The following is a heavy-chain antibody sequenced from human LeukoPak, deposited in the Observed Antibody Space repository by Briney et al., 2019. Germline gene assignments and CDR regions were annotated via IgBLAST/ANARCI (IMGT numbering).Heavy chain of an antibody. D-gene: IGHD3-22*01. CDR3: ARRDSGAYYFDN. Sequence: PSETLSLTCSVSGGSITSAYFWSWIRQHPGKGLEWIGFIYYSGAAYYNPSLKSRVTISLDTSNNQFSLNLNSVTAADTAMYYCARRDSGAYYFDNWGQGTLVTVSS. V-gene: IGHV4-31*03. CDR2: IYYSGAA. J-gene: IGHJ4*02. CDR1: GGSITSAYF.